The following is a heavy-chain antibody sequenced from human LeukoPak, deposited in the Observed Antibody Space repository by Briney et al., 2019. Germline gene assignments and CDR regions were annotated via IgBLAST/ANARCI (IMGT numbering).Heavy chain of an antibody. CDR1: GFTFSSYE. Sequence: GGSLRLSCAASGFTFSSYEMNWVRQAPGKGLEWVPYISSSSSTIYYADSVKGRFTISRDNAKNSLYLQMNSLRAEDTAVYYCARVGCFSSTSCYRGSDYWGQGTLVTVSS. J-gene: IGHJ4*02. CDR2: ISSSSSTI. D-gene: IGHD2-2*01. V-gene: IGHV3-48*03. CDR3: ARVGCFSSTSCYRGSDY.